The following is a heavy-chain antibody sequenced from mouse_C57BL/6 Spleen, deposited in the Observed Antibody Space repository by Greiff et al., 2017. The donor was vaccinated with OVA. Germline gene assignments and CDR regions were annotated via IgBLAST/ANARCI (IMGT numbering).Heavy chain of an antibody. Sequence: VQLQQSGPELVKPGASVKISCKASGYTFTDYYMNWVKQSHGKSLEWIGDINPNNGGTSYNQKFKGKATLTVDKSSSTAYMELRSLTSEDSAVYYCARWLGYDYDAFDYWGQGTTLTVSS. V-gene: IGHV1-26*01. CDR1: GYTFTDYY. J-gene: IGHJ2*01. CDR3: ARWLGYDYDAFDY. D-gene: IGHD2-4*01. CDR2: INPNNGGT.